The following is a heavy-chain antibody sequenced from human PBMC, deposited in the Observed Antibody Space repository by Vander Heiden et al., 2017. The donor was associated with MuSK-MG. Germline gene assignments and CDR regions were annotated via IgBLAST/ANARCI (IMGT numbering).Heavy chain of an antibody. CDR2: ISSSSSYI. V-gene: IGHV3-21*01. J-gene: IGHJ3*02. CDR3: ARAHTAMVEADAFDI. CDR1: GFTFSSYS. Sequence: EVQLVESGGGLVTPGGSLRLSCAASGFTFSSYSMNWVRQAPGKGLEWVSSISSSSSYIYYADSVKGRFTISRDNAKNSLYLQMNSLRAEDTAVYYCARAHTAMVEADAFDIWGQGTMVTVSS. D-gene: IGHD5-18*01.